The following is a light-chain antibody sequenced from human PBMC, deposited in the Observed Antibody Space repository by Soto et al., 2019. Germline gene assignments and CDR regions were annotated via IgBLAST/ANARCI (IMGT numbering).Light chain of an antibody. V-gene: IGKV3-15*01. Sequence: VMTQSPDTLSVSPGERGTLSCRASESVSSNVAWYQQRPGQAPRLLIYGASSRATDTPVRFRGSGSGTEFTLTISSLQSEDLGVYYCQQYHDWDTFGGGTKVDIK. CDR1: ESVSSN. J-gene: IGKJ4*01. CDR3: QQYHDWDT. CDR2: GAS.